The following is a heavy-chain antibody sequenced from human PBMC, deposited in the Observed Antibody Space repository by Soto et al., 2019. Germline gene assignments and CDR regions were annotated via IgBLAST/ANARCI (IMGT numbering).Heavy chain of an antibody. J-gene: IGHJ6*02. CDR1: GGTFSSYA. Sequence: SVKVSCKAAGGTFSSYAISWVRQAPGQGLEWMGGIIPIFGTANYAQKFQGRVTITADESTSTAYMELSSLRSEDTAVYYCARDVVRADGMDVWGQGTTVTVS. CDR3: ARDVVRADGMDV. V-gene: IGHV1-69*13. CDR2: IIPIFGTA. D-gene: IGHD1-26*01.